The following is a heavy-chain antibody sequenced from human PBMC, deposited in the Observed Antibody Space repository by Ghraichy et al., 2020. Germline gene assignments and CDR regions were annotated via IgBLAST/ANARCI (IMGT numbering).Heavy chain of an antibody. J-gene: IGHJ4*02. V-gene: IGHV1-18*01. CDR1: GYTFTSYG. Sequence: ASVKVSCKASGYTFTSYGISWVRQAPGQGLEWVGWIANHNGNENFGQNFQGRVTLATDTSTSTVYMELRSLTSDDTAVYYCAREWQYKFGYWGQGTLVTVSS. CDR3: AREWQYKFGY. D-gene: IGHD1-1*01. CDR2: IANHNGNE.